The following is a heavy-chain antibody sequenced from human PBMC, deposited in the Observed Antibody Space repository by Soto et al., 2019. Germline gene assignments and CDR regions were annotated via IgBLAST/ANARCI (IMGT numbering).Heavy chain of an antibody. CDR2: ISSSSSTI. J-gene: IGHJ6*02. Sequence: GGSLRLSCAASGFTFSSYSMNWVRQAPGKGLEWVSYISSSSSTIYYADSVKGRFTISRDNAKNSLYLQMNRLRAEDTAVYYCERDDGDHNYYYYCMGVWHQGTTVSVSS. CDR3: ERDDGDHNYYYYCMGV. V-gene: IGHV3-48*04. CDR1: GFTFSSYS.